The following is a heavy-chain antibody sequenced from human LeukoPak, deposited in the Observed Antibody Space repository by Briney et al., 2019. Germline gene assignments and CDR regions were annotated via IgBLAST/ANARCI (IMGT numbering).Heavy chain of an antibody. D-gene: IGHD3-22*01. CDR3: ASHITYYYDSSGYYHTSLDY. J-gene: IGHJ4*02. CDR2: ISAYNGNT. Sequence: ASVKVSCKASGYTFTSYGISWVRQAPGQGLEWMGWISAYNGNTNYAQKLQGRVTMTTDTSTSTAYMELRSLRSDDTAVYYCASHITYYYDSSGYYHTSLDYWGQGTLVTVS. V-gene: IGHV1-18*01. CDR1: GYTFTSYG.